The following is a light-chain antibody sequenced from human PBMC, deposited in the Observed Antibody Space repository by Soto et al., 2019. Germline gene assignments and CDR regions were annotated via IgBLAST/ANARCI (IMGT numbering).Light chain of an antibody. J-gene: IGLJ1*01. CDR2: EVS. Sequence: QSVLAQPPSASGSPGQSVTISCTGTSSDVGGYDHVSWYQQHPGKAPKLIIFEVSQRPSGVPDRFSGSKSGNTASLTVSGLQAEDEADYYCSSYVRTNNLYVFGTGTKVTVL. V-gene: IGLV2-8*01. CDR3: SSYVRTNNLYV. CDR1: SSDVGGYDH.